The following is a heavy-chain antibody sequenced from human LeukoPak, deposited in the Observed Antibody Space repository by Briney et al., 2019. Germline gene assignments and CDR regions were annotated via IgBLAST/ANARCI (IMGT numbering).Heavy chain of an antibody. D-gene: IGHD6-25*01. V-gene: IGHV3-30*04. Sequence: PGGSLRLSCAASGFTFSSYAMHWVRQAPGKGLEWVAVISYDGSNKYYADSVKGRFTISRDNSKSTLYLQMNSLRAEDTAVYYCASIRIAAGDFDYWGQGTLVTVSS. CDR1: GFTFSSYA. CDR2: ISYDGSNK. CDR3: ASIRIAAGDFDY. J-gene: IGHJ4*02.